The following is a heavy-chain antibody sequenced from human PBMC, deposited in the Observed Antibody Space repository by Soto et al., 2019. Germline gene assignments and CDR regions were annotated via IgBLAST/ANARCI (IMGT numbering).Heavy chain of an antibody. V-gene: IGHV3-30*18. CDR2: ISYDGSNK. D-gene: IGHD1-7*01. CDR1: GFTFSSYG. J-gene: IGHJ5*02. CDR3: AKDMVPYRLYNGNYVSWFDH. Sequence: QVQLVESGGGVVQPGRSLRLSCAASGFTFSSYGMHWVRQAPGKGLEWVAVISYDGSNKYYADSVKGRFTISRDNSKNTLYLPMNSLRAEDTAVYYCAKDMVPYRLYNGNYVSWFDHWGQGTLVTVSS.